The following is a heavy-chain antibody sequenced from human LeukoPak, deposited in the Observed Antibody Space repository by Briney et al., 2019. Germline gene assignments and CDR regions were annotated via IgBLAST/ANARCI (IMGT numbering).Heavy chain of an antibody. J-gene: IGHJ4*01. Sequence: SETLSLICSVSGVSMTGYYWSWIRQAPGKAPEWIGYIYSSGSTNYNPSLNSRVTMSLDASKNQFSLKLTFVTAADTAVYYCATRPADGSWYGVFDFWGRGTLVTVSS. CDR1: GVSMTGYY. CDR3: ATRPADGSWYGVFDF. CDR2: IYSSGST. V-gene: IGHV4-59*01. D-gene: IGHD3-10*01.